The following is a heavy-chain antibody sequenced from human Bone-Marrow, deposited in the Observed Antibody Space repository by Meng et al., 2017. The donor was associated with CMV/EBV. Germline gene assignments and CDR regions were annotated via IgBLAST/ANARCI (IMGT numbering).Heavy chain of an antibody. Sequence: ASVKVSCKASGYTFTSYYMHWVRQAPGQGLEWMGIINPSGGSTSYAQKFQGRVTMTRDTSTSTVYMELSSLRSEDTAVYYCARGQTNYYDSSGYFDYWGPGTLVTVSS. CDR2: INPSGGST. CDR1: GYTFTSYY. J-gene: IGHJ4*03. D-gene: IGHD3-22*01. CDR3: ARGQTNYYDSSGYFDY. V-gene: IGHV1-46*01.